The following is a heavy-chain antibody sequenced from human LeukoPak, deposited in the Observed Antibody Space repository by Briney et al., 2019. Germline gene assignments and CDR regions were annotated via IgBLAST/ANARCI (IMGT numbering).Heavy chain of an antibody. Sequence: ASVTVSCTASGYTFTGYYMHWVRQAPGQGLEWMGWINPNSGGTNYAHTFQGRVTITRDTAISTAYMQLSRLRSGDTAVYYCARDLDSSGGDYPMYNWFDPCGQGTLFTVSS. CDR3: ARDLDSSGGDYPMYNWFDP. CDR1: GYTFTGYY. J-gene: IGHJ5*02. D-gene: IGHD2-21*01. CDR2: INPNSGGT. V-gene: IGHV1-2*02.